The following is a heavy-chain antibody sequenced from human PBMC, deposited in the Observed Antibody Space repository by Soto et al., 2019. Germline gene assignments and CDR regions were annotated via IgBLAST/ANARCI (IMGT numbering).Heavy chain of an antibody. CDR3: ARPRNTYYYGMDV. CDR1: GGSFSGYY. Sequence: SETLSLTCAVYGGSFSGYYWSWIRQPPGKGLEWIGEINHSGSTNYNPSLKSRVTISVDTSKNQFSLKLSSVTAADTAVYYCARPRNTYYYGMDVWGQGTTVTVSS. J-gene: IGHJ6*02. CDR2: INHSGST. V-gene: IGHV4-34*01.